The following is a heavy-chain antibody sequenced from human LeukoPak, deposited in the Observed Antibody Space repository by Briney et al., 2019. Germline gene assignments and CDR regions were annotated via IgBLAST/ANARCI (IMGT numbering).Heavy chain of an antibody. CDR2: IYSGGGT. V-gene: IGHV3-66*01. CDR1: GFTVSSNY. D-gene: IGHD1-26*01. Sequence: GGSLRLSCAASGFTVSSNYMSWVRQAPGKGLEWVSVIYSGGGTYYADSVKGRFSISRDNSKNTLYLQMNSLRAEDTAVYYCAKDPLIVGATRSYYFDYWGQGTLVTVSS. CDR3: AKDPLIVGATRSYYFDY. J-gene: IGHJ4*02.